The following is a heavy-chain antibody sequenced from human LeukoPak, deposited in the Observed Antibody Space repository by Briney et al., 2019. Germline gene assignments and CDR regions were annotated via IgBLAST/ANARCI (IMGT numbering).Heavy chain of an antibody. Sequence: PGGSLRLSCAASGFTFSSYSMNWVRQAPGKGLEWVSVIYSGGSTYYADSVKGRFTISRDNSKNTLYLQMNSLRAEDTAVYYCATRDYYDSSGFPDAFDFWGQGTMVTVSS. V-gene: IGHV3-66*01. D-gene: IGHD3-22*01. J-gene: IGHJ3*01. CDR1: GFTFSSYS. CDR3: ATRDYYDSSGFPDAFDF. CDR2: IYSGGST.